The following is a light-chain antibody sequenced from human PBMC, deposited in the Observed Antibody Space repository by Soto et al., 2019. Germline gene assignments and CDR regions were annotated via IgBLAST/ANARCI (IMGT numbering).Light chain of an antibody. Sequence: QSVLTQPASVSGSPGQSITISCTGTSSDIGGYNYVSWYQHHPGKAPKLIIYEVNNRPSGVSNRFSGSKSGNTASLTISGLQPEDEADYYCSSYRSSNSYVFGTGTKVPS. V-gene: IGLV2-14*01. CDR1: SSDIGGYNY. CDR2: EVN. J-gene: IGLJ1*01. CDR3: SSYRSSNSYV.